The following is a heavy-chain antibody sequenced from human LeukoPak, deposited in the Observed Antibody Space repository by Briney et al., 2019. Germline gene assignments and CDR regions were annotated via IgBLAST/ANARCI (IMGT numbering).Heavy chain of an antibody. CDR3: ARGDSSWPYYFDC. Sequence: SETLSLTCTVSGGSISSYYWNWIRQSPGKGLEWIGYIYYSGSTNYNPSLNSRVTISVDTSKNQFSLKLNSVTAADTAVYYCARGDSSWPYYFDCWGQGTLVTVSS. V-gene: IGHV4-59*01. CDR2: IYYSGST. D-gene: IGHD6-13*01. CDR1: GGSISSYY. J-gene: IGHJ4*02.